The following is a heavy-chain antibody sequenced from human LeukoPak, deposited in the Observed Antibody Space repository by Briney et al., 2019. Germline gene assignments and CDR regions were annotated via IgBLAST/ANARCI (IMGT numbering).Heavy chain of an antibody. J-gene: IGHJ4*02. Sequence: PGGSLRLSCAASGFTFSSYAMHWVRQAPGKGLEWVAVISYDGSNKYYADSVKGRFTISRDNSKNTLYLQMNSLRAEDTAVYYCARGKDYGDYLGHWGQGTLVTVSS. V-gene: IGHV3-30*04. CDR1: GFTFSSYA. CDR2: ISYDGSNK. D-gene: IGHD4-17*01. CDR3: ARGKDYGDYLGH.